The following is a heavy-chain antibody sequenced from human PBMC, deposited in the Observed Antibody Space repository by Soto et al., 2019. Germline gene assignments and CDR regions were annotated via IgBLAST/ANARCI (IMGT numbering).Heavy chain of an antibody. D-gene: IGHD4-4*01. CDR3: ARESPTVGWCDEY. CDR1: GYTFTSYG. CDR2: ISAYNGNT. Sequence: QVQLLQSGAEVKKPGASVKVSCKASGYTFTSYGSSWVRQAPGQGLEWMGWISAYNGNTNYAQKLKGRVTMTTDTSTNTAYLGLKSLRADDTAVYYCARESPTVGWCDEYWGQGTLVTVSS. J-gene: IGHJ4*02. V-gene: IGHV1-18*04.